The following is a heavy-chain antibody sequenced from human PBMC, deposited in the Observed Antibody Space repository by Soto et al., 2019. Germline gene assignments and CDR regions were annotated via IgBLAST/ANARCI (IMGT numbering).Heavy chain of an antibody. Sequence: LRLSCAASGFTFRSFTMNWVRQAPGKGLEWVSTISSNSAYIYYTDALRGRFTISRDNAKNSLHLQMNSLRAEDTAVYYCTKDSYGSGTDYFYGMDVRGQGTTVTVSS. CDR3: TKDSYGSGTDYFYGMDV. D-gene: IGHD3-10*01. CDR1: GFTFRSFT. CDR2: ISSNSAYI. V-gene: IGHV3-21*01. J-gene: IGHJ6*02.